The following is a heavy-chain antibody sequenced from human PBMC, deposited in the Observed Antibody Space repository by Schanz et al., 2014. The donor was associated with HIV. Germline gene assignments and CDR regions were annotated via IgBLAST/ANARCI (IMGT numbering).Heavy chain of an antibody. Sequence: EVQLVESGGGLVQPGGSLRLSCTASGFTFSTYWMSWVRQAPGKGLEWVANINQDGSEFYYVDSVKGRFTVSRDNAKKSVYLKMASLPAEDTAVYYCAKDRITGTTGVPYYYYGLDVWGQGTTVTVSS. CDR2: INQDGSEF. J-gene: IGHJ6*02. V-gene: IGHV3-7*01. D-gene: IGHD1-7*01. CDR1: GFTFSTYW. CDR3: AKDRITGTTGVPYYYYGLDV.